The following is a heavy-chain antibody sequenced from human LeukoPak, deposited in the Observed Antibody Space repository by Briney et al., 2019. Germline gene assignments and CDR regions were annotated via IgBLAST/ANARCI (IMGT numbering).Heavy chain of an antibody. Sequence: GGSLRLSCAASGFTFDDYAMHWVRQAPGKGLEWVSLISWDGGIIYYADSVKGRFTISRDNAKNSLYLQMNSLRAEDTAVYYCARAAENYGGRFDSWGQGTLVTVSS. CDR1: GFTFDDYA. CDR3: ARAAENYGGRFDS. CDR2: ISWDGGII. D-gene: IGHD3-16*01. V-gene: IGHV3-43D*03. J-gene: IGHJ4*02.